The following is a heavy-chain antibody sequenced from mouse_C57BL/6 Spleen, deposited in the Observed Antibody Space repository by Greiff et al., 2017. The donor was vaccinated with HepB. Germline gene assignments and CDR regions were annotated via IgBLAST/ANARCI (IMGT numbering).Heavy chain of an antibody. J-gene: IGHJ1*03. CDR2: IYPGSGNT. CDR3: ARLGGYGSSYRYFDV. V-gene: IGHV1-76*01. Sequence: VQLQQSGAELVRPGASVKLSCKASGYTFTDYYINWVKQRPGQGLEWIARIYPGSGNTYYNEKFKGKATLTAEKSSSTAYMQLSSLTSEDSAVYFCARLGGYGSSYRYFDVWGTGTTVTVSS. D-gene: IGHD1-1*01. CDR1: GYTFTDYY.